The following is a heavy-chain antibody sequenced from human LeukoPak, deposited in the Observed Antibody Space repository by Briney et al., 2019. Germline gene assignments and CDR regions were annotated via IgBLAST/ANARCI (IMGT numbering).Heavy chain of an antibody. D-gene: IGHD4-11*01. CDR2: INHSGST. CDR1: GGSFSGYY. V-gene: IGHV4-34*01. CDR3: ARRPFLQWPTYWFDP. Sequence: PSETLTLTCAVYGGSFSGYYWSWIRQPPGKGLEWIGEINHSGSTNYNPSLKSRVTISVDTSKNQFSLKLSSVTAADTAVYYCARRPFLQWPTYWFDPWGQGTLVTVSS. J-gene: IGHJ5*02.